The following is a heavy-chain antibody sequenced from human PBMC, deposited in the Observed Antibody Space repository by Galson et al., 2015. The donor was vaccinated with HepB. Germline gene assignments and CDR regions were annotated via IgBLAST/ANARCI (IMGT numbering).Heavy chain of an antibody. J-gene: IGHJ3*02. CDR3: ARVALDGITIFGVVTDAFDI. D-gene: IGHD3-3*01. V-gene: IGHV3-11*06. CDR2: ISSSSYT. Sequence: SLRLSCAASGFTFSDYYMSWIRQAPGKGLEWVSYISSSSYTNYADSVKGRFTISRDNAKNSLYLQMNSLRAEDTAVYYCARVALDGITIFGVVTDAFDIWGQGTMVTVSS. CDR1: GFTFSDYY.